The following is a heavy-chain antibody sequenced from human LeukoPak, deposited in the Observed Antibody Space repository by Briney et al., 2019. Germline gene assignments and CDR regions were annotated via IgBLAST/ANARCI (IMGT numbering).Heavy chain of an antibody. Sequence: GGSLRLSCAASGFTFSSYSMNWVRQAPGKGLEWVSSISSSSSYTYYADSVKGRFTISRDNAKNSLYLQMNSLRAEDTAVYYCARVVGATQYYFDYWGQGTLVTVSS. CDR2: ISSSSSYT. V-gene: IGHV3-21*01. CDR3: ARVVGATQYYFDY. CDR1: GFTFSSYS. J-gene: IGHJ4*02. D-gene: IGHD1-26*01.